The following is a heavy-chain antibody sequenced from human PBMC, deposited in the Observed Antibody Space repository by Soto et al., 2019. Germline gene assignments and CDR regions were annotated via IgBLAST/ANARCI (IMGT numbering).Heavy chain of an antibody. V-gene: IGHV4-39*01. CDR1: GGSISSSSYY. D-gene: IGHD1-26*01. J-gene: IGHJ6*02. CDR3: ASPSGGSYANYYYGMDV. Sequence: PSETLSLTCTVSGGSISSSSYYWGWIRQPPGKGLEWIGSIYYSGSTYYNPSLKSRVTISVDTSKNQFSLKLSSVTAADTAVYYCASPSGGSYANYYYGMDVWGQGTTVTVSS. CDR2: IYYSGST.